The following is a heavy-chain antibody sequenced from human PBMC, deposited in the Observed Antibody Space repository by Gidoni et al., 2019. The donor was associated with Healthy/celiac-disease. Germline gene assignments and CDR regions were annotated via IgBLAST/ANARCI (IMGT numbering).Heavy chain of an antibody. V-gene: IGHV1-69*04. D-gene: IGHD2-2*01. CDR1: GGTFSSYA. J-gene: IGHJ4*02. CDR2: IIPILGIE. CDR3: ARDSSPRPADY. Sequence: QFQLVQSGAEVKKPGSSVTVSCTAPGGTFSSYAISWVRQAPGQGLEWMGRIIPILGIENYAQKFQGRVTITADKSTSTAYMERSSLRSEDKAVYYCARDSSPRPADYWGQGTLVTVSS.